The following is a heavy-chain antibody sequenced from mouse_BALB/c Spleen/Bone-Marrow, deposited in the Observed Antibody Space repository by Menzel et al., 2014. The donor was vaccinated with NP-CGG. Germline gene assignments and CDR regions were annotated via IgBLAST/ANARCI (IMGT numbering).Heavy chain of an antibody. CDR3: ARNYGHWYFDV. J-gene: IGHJ1*01. V-gene: IGHV1-14*01. D-gene: IGHD1-1*02. CDR2: INPYNDVT. Sequence: VQPQQSGPELVKPGASVEMSCKTSGYRFTTYVMHWVKRKPGQGLEWIGYINPYNDVTNYNEKFKGKATLTSDKSSSTSYMELSSLTSEDSAVYYCARNYGHWYFDVWGAGTTVTVSS. CDR1: GYRFTTYV.